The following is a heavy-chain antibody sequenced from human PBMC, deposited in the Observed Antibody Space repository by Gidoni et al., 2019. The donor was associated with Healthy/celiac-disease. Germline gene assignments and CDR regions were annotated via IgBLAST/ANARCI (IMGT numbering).Heavy chain of an antibody. J-gene: IGHJ6*02. CDR1: GYSISSGYY. V-gene: IGHV4-38-2*02. Sequence: QVQLQESGPGLVKPSETLSLTCAVSGYSISSGYYWGWIRQPPGKGLEWIGSIYHSGSTYYNPSLKSRVTISVDTSKNQFSLKLSSVTAADTAVYYCARDRRISTYYYYGMDVWGQGTTVTVSS. D-gene: IGHD2-21*01. CDR2: IYHSGST. CDR3: ARDRRISTYYYYGMDV.